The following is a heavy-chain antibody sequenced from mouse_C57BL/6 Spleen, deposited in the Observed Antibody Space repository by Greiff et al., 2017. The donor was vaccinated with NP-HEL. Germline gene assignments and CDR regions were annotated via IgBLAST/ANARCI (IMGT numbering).Heavy chain of an antibody. CDR3: ARRDGYHWYFDV. CDR2: ISSGGSYT. CDR1: GFTFSSYG. J-gene: IGHJ1*03. V-gene: IGHV5-6*01. D-gene: IGHD2-3*01. Sequence: EVQLVESGGDLVKPGGSLKLSCAASGFTFSSYGMSWVRQTPDKRLEWVATISSGGSYTYYPDSVKGRFTISRDNAKNTLYLQMSSLKSEDTAMYYCARRDGYHWYFDVWGTGTTVTVSS.